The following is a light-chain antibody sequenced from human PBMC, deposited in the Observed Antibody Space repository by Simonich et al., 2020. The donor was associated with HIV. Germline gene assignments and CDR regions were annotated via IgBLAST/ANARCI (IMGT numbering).Light chain of an antibody. CDR2: VAS. CDR1: QSIASN. CDR3: QQYNNWPSPFT. Sequence: IVMTQSSATLSVSPGERPTLSCRASQSIASNLAWYQQKPGQAPRLLIYVASSRATAVPAMFIRSGLGTEFSLTISSMQSEDFAVYYCQQYNNWPSPFTFGPGPKVDIK. J-gene: IGKJ3*01. V-gene: IGKV3-15*01.